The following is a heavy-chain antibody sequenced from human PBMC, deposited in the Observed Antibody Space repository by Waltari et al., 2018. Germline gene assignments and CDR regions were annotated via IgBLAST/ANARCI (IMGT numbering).Heavy chain of an antibody. CDR3: VRDLVGAPY. CDR1: GFSLSDRY. V-gene: IGHV3-72*01. J-gene: IGHJ4*02. D-gene: IGHD1-26*01. CDR2: TRDKAHFYTA. Sequence: EVLLVASGGGLVQPGGSLRLSCAASGFSLSDRYMGWVRQAPGKGLEWIGRTRDKAHFYTAEYAASVRGRFTISTDESTNSQYLQMNSLKTEDTAVYYCVRDLVGAPYWGQGTLVTVPS.